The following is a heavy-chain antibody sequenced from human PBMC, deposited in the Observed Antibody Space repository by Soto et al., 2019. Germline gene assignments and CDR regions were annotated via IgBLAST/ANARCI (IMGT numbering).Heavy chain of an antibody. CDR1: VFTVSSDA. J-gene: IGHJ4*02. D-gene: IGHD1-20*01. V-gene: IGHV3-23*01. Sequence: PGGSLRLSCAASVFTVSSDAMSWVRQAPGKGLEWVSAISGSGGSTYYADSVKGRFTISRGNSKNTLYLQMNSLRAEDTAVYYCKITDRRDDYWGQGTLVTVSS. CDR2: ISGSGGST. CDR3: KITDRRDDY.